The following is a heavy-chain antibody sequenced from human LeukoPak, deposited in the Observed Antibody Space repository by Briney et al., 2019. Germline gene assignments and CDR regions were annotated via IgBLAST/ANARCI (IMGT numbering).Heavy chain of an antibody. CDR3: ASAKPKNMVRGLIMRRESRYYFDY. CDR2: IYSGGST. CDR1: GFTVSSNY. J-gene: IGHJ4*02. D-gene: IGHD3-10*01. V-gene: IGHV3-53*01. Sequence: GGSLRLSCAASGFTVSSNYMSWVGQAPGKGLEWVSVIYSGGSTYYADSVKGRFTISRDNSKSTLYIQMNSLRAEDTAVYYCASAKPKNMVRGLIMRRESRYYFDYWGQGTLVTVSS.